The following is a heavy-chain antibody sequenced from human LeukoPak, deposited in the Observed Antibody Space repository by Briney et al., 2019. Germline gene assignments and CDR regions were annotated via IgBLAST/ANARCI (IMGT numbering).Heavy chain of an antibody. Sequence: SETLSLTCAVHGGSFSGYYWSWIRQPPGQGLEWIGEVNHSGTARYNPSLESRVTISVDTSKSQSSLNVYFVTAADTAVYYCASLNPFNGRRNAFDIWGQGAMVTVSS. CDR3: ASLNPFNGRRNAFDI. D-gene: IGHD2-8*01. CDR2: VNHSGTA. V-gene: IGHV4-34*01. J-gene: IGHJ3*02. CDR1: GGSFSGYY.